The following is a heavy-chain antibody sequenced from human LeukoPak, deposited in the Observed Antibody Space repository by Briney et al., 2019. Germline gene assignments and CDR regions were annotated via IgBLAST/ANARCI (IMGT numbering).Heavy chain of an antibody. Sequence: PSETLSLTCTVSGGSISSYYWSWIRQPPGKGLEWIGYIYYSGSTNYNPSLKSRVTISVDTSKNQFSLKLSSVTAADTAVYYCAGYGSGSFSMIDPWGQGTLVTVSS. CDR2: IYYSGST. J-gene: IGHJ5*02. CDR3: AGYGSGSFSMIDP. V-gene: IGHV4-59*01. D-gene: IGHD3-10*01. CDR1: GGSISSYY.